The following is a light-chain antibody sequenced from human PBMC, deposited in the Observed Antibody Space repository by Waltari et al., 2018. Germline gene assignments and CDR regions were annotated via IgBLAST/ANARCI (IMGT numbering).Light chain of an antibody. J-gene: IGLJ2*01. CDR1: NIGSKS. Sequence: SYVATQPPSVSVAPGQTATIPCGGNNIGSKSVHWYQQKPGQAPVLVISYDSDRPSGIPERISGSNSGNTATLTISRVEAGDEADYYCQVWDSGSDHVLFGGGTKLTVL. V-gene: IGLV3-21*04. CDR2: YDS. CDR3: QVWDSGSDHVL.